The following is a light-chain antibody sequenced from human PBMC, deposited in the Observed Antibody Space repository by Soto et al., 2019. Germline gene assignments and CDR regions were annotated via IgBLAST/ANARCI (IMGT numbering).Light chain of an antibody. CDR2: TAS. Sequence: DIQMTPSPSSLSASVGDRVTITCRASQPIGNYLNWYQQTPGNAPKLLIYTASTLLGEVPSRFSGSGSGTDFTLTIDSLQPEDFATYYCQQGSASAITFGQGTQLEIK. V-gene: IGKV1-39*01. CDR3: QQGSASAIT. CDR1: QPIGNY. J-gene: IGKJ5*01.